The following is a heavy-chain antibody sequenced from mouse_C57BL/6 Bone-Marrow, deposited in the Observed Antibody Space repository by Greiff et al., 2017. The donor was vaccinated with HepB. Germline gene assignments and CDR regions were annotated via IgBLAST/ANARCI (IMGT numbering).Heavy chain of an antibody. J-gene: IGHJ4*01. CDR2: IDPENGDT. Sequence: EVQLQQSGAELVRPGASVKLSCTASGFTFTDDYMHWVQQRPEQGLEWIGWIDPENGDTEYASKFQGKATITADTSSNTAYLQLSSLTSEDTAVYYGTNAYGNYGMDYWGQGTSVTVSS. V-gene: IGHV14-4*01. D-gene: IGHD2-1*01. CDR1: GFTFTDDY. CDR3: TNAYGNYGMDY.